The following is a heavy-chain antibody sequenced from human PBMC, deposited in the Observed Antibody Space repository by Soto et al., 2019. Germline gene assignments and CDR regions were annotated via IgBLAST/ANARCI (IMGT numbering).Heavy chain of an antibody. J-gene: IGHJ4*02. CDR1: GFTFSSYS. CDR3: AVVVAATQPPFDY. V-gene: IGHV3-21*01. D-gene: IGHD2-15*01. CDR2: ISSSSSYI. Sequence: GGSLRLSCAASGFTFSSYSMNWVRQAPGKGLEWVSSISSSSSYIYYADSVKGRFTISRDNAKNSLYLQMNSLRAEDTAVYYCAVVVAATQPPFDYWGQGTLVTVSS.